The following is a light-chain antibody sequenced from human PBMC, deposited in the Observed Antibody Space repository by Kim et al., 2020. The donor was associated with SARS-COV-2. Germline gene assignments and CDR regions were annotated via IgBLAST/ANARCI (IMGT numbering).Light chain of an antibody. V-gene: IGKV3-11*01. CDR3: QQREDWPLT. CDR2: DAS. J-gene: IGKJ4*01. Sequence: SPGERATLSRRASQSVSTSVAWFQHKPGQAPRLLIHDASYRATGIPARFSGSGSGTDFTLTITGLQAEDFAVYYCQQREDWPLTFGGGTKVDIK. CDR1: QSVSTS.